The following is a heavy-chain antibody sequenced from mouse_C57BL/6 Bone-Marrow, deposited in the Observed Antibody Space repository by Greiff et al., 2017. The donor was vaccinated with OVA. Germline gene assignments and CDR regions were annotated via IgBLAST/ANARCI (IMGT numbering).Heavy chain of an antibody. CDR1: GYTFTDYN. J-gene: IGHJ3*01. V-gene: IGHV1-18*01. Sequence: VQLQQSGPELVKPGASVKIPCKASGYTFTDYNMDWVKQSHGKSLEWIGDINPNNGGTIYNQKFKGKATLTADKSSSTAYMQLNSLTSEDSAVYFCARLSAYWGQGTLVTVSA. CDR3: ARLSAY. CDR2: INPNNGGT.